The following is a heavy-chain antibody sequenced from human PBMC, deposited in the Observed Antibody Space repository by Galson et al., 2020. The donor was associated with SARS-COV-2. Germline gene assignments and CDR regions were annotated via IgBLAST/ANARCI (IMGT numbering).Heavy chain of an antibody. D-gene: IGHD1-26*01. Sequence: GESLKISCAASGFTFSSYGMHWVRQAPGKGLEWVAVISYDGSNKYYADSVKGRFTISRDNSKNTLYLQMNSLRAEDTAVYYCARPYSGSYQSHFDYWGQGTLVTVSS. J-gene: IGHJ4*02. V-gene: IGHV3-30*03. CDR2: ISYDGSNK. CDR1: GFTFSSYG. CDR3: ARPYSGSYQSHFDY.